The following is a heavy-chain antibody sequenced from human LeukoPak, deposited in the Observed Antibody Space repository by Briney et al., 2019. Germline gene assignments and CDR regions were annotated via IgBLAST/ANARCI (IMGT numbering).Heavy chain of an antibody. Sequence: SETLSLTCTVSGGSISSGGYYWSWIRQHPGKGLEWIGYIYYSGSTYYNPSLKSRDTISVDTSKNQFSLKLSSVTAADTAVYYCARSGSYGSGSYYSDANAFDIWGQGTMVTVSS. CDR3: ARSGSYGSGSYYSDANAFDI. V-gene: IGHV4-31*03. CDR1: GGSISSGGYY. D-gene: IGHD3-10*01. J-gene: IGHJ3*02. CDR2: IYYSGST.